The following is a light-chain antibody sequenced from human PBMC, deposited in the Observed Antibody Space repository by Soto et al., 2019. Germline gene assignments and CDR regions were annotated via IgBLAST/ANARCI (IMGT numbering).Light chain of an antibody. CDR3: SSYAGPNTVRV. CDR2: EVN. V-gene: IGLV2-8*01. CDR1: SSDVGGNNY. J-gene: IGLJ1*01. Sequence: QSALTQPPSASGSPGQSVTISCIGTSSDVGGNNYVSWYQQHPGKAPKLMIYEVNKRPSGVPDRFSGSKSGNTASLTVSGLQAEDEADYYCSSYAGPNTVRVFGTGTKVTVL.